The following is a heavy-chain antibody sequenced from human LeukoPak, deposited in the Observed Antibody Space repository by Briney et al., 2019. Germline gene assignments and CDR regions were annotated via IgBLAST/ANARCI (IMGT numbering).Heavy chain of an antibody. Sequence: GGSLRLSCAASGFTFSSYSMNWVRQAPGKGLEWVSSISSSSSYIYYADSVKGRFTISRDNAKNSLYLQMNSLSAGDTAVYFCARGGIAVSGIDLEDYWGQGTLVTVSS. J-gene: IGHJ4*02. CDR2: ISSSSSYI. D-gene: IGHD6-19*01. CDR3: ARGGIAVSGIDLEDY. V-gene: IGHV3-21*01. CDR1: GFTFSSYS.